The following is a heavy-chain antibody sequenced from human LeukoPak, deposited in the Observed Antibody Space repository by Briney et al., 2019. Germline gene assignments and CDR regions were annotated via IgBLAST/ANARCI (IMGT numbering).Heavy chain of an antibody. J-gene: IGHJ4*02. Sequence: GSLRLSCAASGFTFSSYWMHWVRQAPGKGLVWVSRIKSDESSTTYADSVKGRFTISRDNAKNTLYLQMNNLRAEDTAVYYCARDVWGDRDSYFDRWGQGTLVTVSS. V-gene: IGHV3-74*01. CDR3: ARDVWGDRDSYFDR. CDR1: GFTFSSYW. CDR2: IKSDESST. D-gene: IGHD2-21*01.